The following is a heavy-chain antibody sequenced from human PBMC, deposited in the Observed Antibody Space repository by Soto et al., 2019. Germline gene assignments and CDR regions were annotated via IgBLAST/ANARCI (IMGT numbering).Heavy chain of an antibody. CDR3: TSIRYYYYYYGMDV. J-gene: IGHJ6*02. CDR2: IRSKANNYAT. V-gene: IGHV3-73*01. CDR1: GFAFSDSA. Sequence: GGSLRLSCAASGFAFSDSAMHWVRQASGKGLEWVGRIRSKANNYATAYTASVKGRFTFSRDDSKSTAYLQMNSLRTEDTAVYYCTSIRYYYYYYGMDVWGQGTTVTVSS.